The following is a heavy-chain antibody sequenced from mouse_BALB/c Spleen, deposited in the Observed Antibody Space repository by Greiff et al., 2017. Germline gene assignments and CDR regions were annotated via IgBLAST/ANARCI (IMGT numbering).Heavy chain of an antibody. D-gene: IGHD1-1*01. CDR2: ISSGGGST. Sequence: EVKLMESGGGLVKPGGSLKLSCAASGFAFSSYDMSWVRQTPEKRLEWVAYISSGGGSTYYPDTVKGRITISRDNAKNTLYLQMSSLKSEDTAMYYCARREVITTDAMDYWGQGTSVTVSS. J-gene: IGHJ4*01. V-gene: IGHV5-12-1*01. CDR1: GFAFSSYD. CDR3: ARREVITTDAMDY.